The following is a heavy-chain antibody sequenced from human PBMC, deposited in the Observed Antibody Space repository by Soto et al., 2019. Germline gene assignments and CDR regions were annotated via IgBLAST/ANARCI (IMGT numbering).Heavy chain of an antibody. J-gene: IGHJ5*02. D-gene: IGHD5-12*01. Sequence: PSETLSLTCTVSGYSISSGYYWTWIRQPPGKGLEWIGSMYHSGSTFYNPSLRSRVTISLDTSKNQFSLKLSSVTASDTAVYYCARDTSGYYWFDPWGPGTLVTVS. V-gene: IGHV4-38-2*02. CDR2: MYHSGST. CDR3: ARDTSGYYWFDP. CDR1: GYSISSGYY.